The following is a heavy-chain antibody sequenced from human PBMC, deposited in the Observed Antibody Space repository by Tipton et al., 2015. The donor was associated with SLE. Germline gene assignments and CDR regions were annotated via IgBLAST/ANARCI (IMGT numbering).Heavy chain of an antibody. CDR2: IYYSGST. D-gene: IGHD2-15*01. CDR3: ARQGYYYAMDV. V-gene: IGHV4-39*01. J-gene: IGHJ6*02. Sequence: TLSLTCTVSGGSISSSSYYWGWIRQPPGKGLEWIGSIYYSGSTYYNPSLESRVTISVDTSKNQFSLKLRSVTAADTAVYYCARQGYYYAMDVWGHGTTVTVSS. CDR1: GGSISSSSYY.